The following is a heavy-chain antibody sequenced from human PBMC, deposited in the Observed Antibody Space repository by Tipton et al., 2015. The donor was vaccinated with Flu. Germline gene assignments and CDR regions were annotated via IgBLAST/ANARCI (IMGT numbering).Heavy chain of an antibody. Sequence: QVQLVQSGAEVKNPGASVKVSCMASGYTFNKYGITWVRQAPGQGLEWMGWISTNNGDTSYAQKLQGRATMTSSTSTAYMELRSLRSDDTAVYYCARVRYFDWLRSTGYFDSWGQGTLVTVSS. J-gene: IGHJ4*02. CDR3: ARVRYFDWLRSTGYFDS. V-gene: IGHV1-18*01. D-gene: IGHD3-9*01. CDR1: GYTFNKYG. CDR2: ISTNNGDT.